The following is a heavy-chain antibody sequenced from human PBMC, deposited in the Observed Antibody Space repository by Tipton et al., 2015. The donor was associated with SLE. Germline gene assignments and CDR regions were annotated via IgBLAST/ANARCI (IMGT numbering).Heavy chain of an antibody. Sequence: TLSLTCTVSGGSISSSSYYWGWLRQPPGKVLEWIGSIYYSGSTYYNPSLKSRVTISVDTSKNQFSLKLSSVTAADTAVYYCARIRGYCSGGSCYRYFDYWGQGTLVTVSS. J-gene: IGHJ4*02. CDR1: GGSISSSSYY. V-gene: IGHV4-39*01. CDR3: ARIRGYCSGGSCYRYFDY. D-gene: IGHD2-15*01. CDR2: IYYSGST.